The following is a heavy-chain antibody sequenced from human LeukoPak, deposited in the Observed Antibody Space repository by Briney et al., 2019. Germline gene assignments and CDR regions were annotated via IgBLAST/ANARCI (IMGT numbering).Heavy chain of an antibody. CDR1: GFTVSSNY. Sequence: GGTLRLSCAASGFTVSSNYMNWVRQPPGKGLEWVALIYSGGTTYYTDSVKGRFTISRDNSKNTLYLQMNSLRAEDTAVYYCARDPSPVYYASGSSKYHYYGMDVWGPGTTVTVSS. CDR3: ARDPSPVYYASGSSKYHYYGMDV. J-gene: IGHJ6*02. D-gene: IGHD3-10*01. V-gene: IGHV3-66*01. CDR2: IYSGGTT.